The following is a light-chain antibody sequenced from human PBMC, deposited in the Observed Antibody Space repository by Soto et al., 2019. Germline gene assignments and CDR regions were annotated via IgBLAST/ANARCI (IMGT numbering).Light chain of an antibody. Sequence: DIQITQSPSTLSGSVGDRVTITRRASQTISSWLAWYQQKPGKAPKLLIYEASTLKSGVPSSFRGSGSGTEFTLTIRSLTPDEFATYYCTHYNTPWTFGNGNKG. CDR1: QTISSW. CDR3: THYNTPWT. V-gene: IGKV1-5*03. J-gene: IGKJ1*01. CDR2: EAS.